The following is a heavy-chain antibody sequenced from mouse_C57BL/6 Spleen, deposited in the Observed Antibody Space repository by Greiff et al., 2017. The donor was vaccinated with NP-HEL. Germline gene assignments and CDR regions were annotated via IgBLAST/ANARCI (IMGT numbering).Heavy chain of an antibody. CDR3: ASPIYYDYDRYFDV. D-gene: IGHD2-4*01. J-gene: IGHJ1*03. CDR1: GYTFTSYG. V-gene: IGHV1-81*01. Sequence: VKLMESGAELARPGASVKLSCKASGYTFTSYGISWVKQRTGQGLEWIGEIYPRSGNTYYNEKFKGKATLTADKSSSTAYMELRSLTSEDSAVYFCASPIYYDYDRYFDVWGTGTTVTVSS. CDR2: IYPRSGNT.